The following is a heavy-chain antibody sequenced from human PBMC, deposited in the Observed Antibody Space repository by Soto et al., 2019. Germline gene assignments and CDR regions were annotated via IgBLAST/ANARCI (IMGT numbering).Heavy chain of an antibody. CDR2: ISSNGGTT. CDR1: GFTFSSDD. J-gene: IGHJ4*02. D-gene: IGHD1-7*01. Sequence: EVQLAESGGGMVQPGGSLRLSCVASGFTFSSDDMHWVRQAPGKGLEYVSSISSNGGTTYYGNSVKGRFTISRYNSKNTLYLQMGSLRAEDMDVYYCVRRVSGNYDYWGQGTLVTVSS. CDR3: VRRVSGNYDY. V-gene: IGHV3-64*01.